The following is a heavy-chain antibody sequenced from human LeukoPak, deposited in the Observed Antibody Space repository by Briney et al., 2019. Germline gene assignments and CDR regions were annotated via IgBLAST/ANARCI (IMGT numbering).Heavy chain of an antibody. J-gene: IGHJ4*02. Sequence: GGSLRLSCAASGFSFGSYRMSWIRQAPGKELEWVANIHNGGTEKYYVDSVKGRFTISRDNGNNSLYLQMNTLKVEDTAVYYCARRTQGFCTNTTCYRGGIFDSWGQGVLVSVSS. V-gene: IGHV3-7*01. CDR1: GFSFGSYR. CDR2: IHNGGTEK. CDR3: ARRTQGFCTNTTCYRGGIFDS. D-gene: IGHD2-8*01.